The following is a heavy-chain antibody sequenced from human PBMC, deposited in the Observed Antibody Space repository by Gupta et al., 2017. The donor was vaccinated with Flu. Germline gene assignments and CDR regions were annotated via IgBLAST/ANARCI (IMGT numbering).Heavy chain of an antibody. V-gene: IGHV4-59*01. CDR3: ARDSSTVVTIDSYYYYMDV. CDR2: IYYSGST. D-gene: IGHD3-22*01. CDR1: GGSISSYY. J-gene: IGHJ6*03. Sequence: QEQLQESGPGLVKPSETLSITCTVSGGSISSYYWCWIRQPPGKGLEWIGYIYYSGSTYYNPSLKSRVTISVDTSKNHFSLKLTSVTPADTAVYYCARDSSTVVTIDSYYYYMDVWGKGTTVTVSS.